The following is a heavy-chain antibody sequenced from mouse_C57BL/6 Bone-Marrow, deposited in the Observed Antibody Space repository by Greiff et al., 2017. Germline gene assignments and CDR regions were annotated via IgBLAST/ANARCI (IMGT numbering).Heavy chain of an antibody. J-gene: IGHJ4*01. CDR1: GYTFTDYY. V-gene: IGHV1-75*01. D-gene: IGHD6-2*01. Sequence: VQLQQSGPDLVKPGASVKISCKASGYTFTDYYINWVKQRPGQGLEWIGWISPGSGSTYYNEKFKGKATLTVDKSSSTAYMLLSSLTSEYSAVYFSARNVSYYYAMDYEGQGTSVTVSS. CDR2: ISPGSGST. CDR3: ARNVSYYYAMDY.